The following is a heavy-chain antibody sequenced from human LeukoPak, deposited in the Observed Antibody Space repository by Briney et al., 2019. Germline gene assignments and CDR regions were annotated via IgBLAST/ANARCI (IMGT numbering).Heavy chain of an antibody. Sequence: PSETLSLTCTVSGGSISSYYWSWIRQPPGKGLEWIGYIYTSGSTNYNPSLKSRVTISVDPSKNQFSLKLSSVTAADTAVYYCARQGRPSSSSSYYYYYYYMDVWGKGTTVTVSS. CDR1: GGSISSYY. D-gene: IGHD6-6*01. CDR3: ARQGRPSSSSSYYYYYYYMDV. V-gene: IGHV4-4*09. J-gene: IGHJ6*03. CDR2: IYTSGST.